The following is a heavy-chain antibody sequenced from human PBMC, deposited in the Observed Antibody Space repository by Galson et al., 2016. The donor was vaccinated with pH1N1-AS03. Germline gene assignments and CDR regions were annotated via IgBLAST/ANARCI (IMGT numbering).Heavy chain of an antibody. CDR2: ICYSVTT. J-gene: IGHJ4*02. D-gene: IGHD3-22*01. CDR3: ARDHSHSRGYYVS. CDR1: GASISSSSYC. V-gene: IGHV4-39*07. Sequence: SETLSLTCNVSGASISSSSYCWGWIRQPPGKGLEWIGSICYSVTTYYNPSLKSRLTISVETSKNQFSLKLSSVTAADPAVYFCARDHSHSRGYYVSWGPGTSVTVSS.